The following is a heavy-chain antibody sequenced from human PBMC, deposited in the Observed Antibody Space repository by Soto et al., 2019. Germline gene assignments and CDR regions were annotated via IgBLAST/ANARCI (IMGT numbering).Heavy chain of an antibody. V-gene: IGHV4-34*01. J-gene: IGHJ5*02. D-gene: IGHD2-8*01. CDR1: GGSFSGYY. CDR2: INHSGST. CDR3: ARDRGPAGVSDL. Sequence: SETLSLTCAVYGGSFSGYYWSWIRQPPGKGLEWIGEINHSGSTNYNPSLRSRLTMSVDTSANQFSLRLTSVTAADTAVYYCARDRGPAGVSDLWGQGTLVTVSS.